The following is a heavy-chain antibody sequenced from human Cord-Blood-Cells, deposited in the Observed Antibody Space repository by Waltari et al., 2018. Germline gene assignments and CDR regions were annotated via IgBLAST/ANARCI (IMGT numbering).Heavy chain of an antibody. CDR2: IYYSGST. V-gene: IGHV4-39*01. J-gene: IGHJ2*01. D-gene: IGHD6-6*01. CDR1: GGSISSSSYY. CDR3: ASAWSIAARPESWYFDL. Sequence: QLQLQESGPGLVKPSETLSLTCTVSGGSISSSSYYWGWIRQPPGKGLEWIGSIYYSGSTYYNTSLKSRVTISVDTSKNQFSLKLSSVTAADTAAYYCASAWSIAARPESWYFDLWGRGTLVTVSS.